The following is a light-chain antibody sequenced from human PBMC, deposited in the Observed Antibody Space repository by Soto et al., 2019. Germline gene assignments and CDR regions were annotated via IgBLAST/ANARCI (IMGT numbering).Light chain of an antibody. V-gene: IGLV2-11*01. CDR3: CSYAGSYVYV. CDR1: SSDVGGYNY. Sequence: QSVLTQPRSVSGSPGQSVTISCTGTSSDVGGYNYVSWFQQHPGKAPKLIIYDVRKRPSGVPDRFSGSKSGHTASLSISGLQAEDEADYFCCSYAGSYVYVFGTGTKVTVL. J-gene: IGLJ1*01. CDR2: DVR.